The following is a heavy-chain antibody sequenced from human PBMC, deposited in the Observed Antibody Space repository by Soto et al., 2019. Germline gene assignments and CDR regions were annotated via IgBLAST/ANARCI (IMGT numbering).Heavy chain of an antibody. Sequence: GGSLRLSCSGSGFTFSSYSMHWFRQAPGKGLEWVAVMSYDRVNKFYGDTVKGRFTVSRDNSKGTMYLQMNKLRFEDTATYYCARDGRPAVQGRWFDPWGQGNVVTVSS. CDR2: MSYDRVNK. V-gene: IGHV3-30-3*01. D-gene: IGHD1-26*01. J-gene: IGHJ5*02. CDR1: GFTFSSYS. CDR3: ARDGRPAVQGRWFDP.